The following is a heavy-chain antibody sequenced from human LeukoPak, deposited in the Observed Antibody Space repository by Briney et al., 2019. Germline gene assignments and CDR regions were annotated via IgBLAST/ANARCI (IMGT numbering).Heavy chain of an antibody. CDR3: ATGRGPALIDY. Sequence: VGSLRLSSAASGFTFGSDGMRWVREAPGRGVGWVAFIRYDGSNKYYADSVKGRFTISRDNSKNTLYLQMNSLRAEDTAVYYCATGRGPALIDYWGQGTLVTVSS. CDR2: IRYDGSNK. D-gene: IGHD3-16*01. CDR1: GFTFGSDG. V-gene: IGHV3-30*02. J-gene: IGHJ4*02.